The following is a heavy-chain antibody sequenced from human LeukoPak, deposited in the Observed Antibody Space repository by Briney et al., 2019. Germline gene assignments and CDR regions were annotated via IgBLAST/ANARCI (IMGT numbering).Heavy chain of an antibody. CDR1: GFTFSSYS. V-gene: IGHV3-21*04. J-gene: IGHJ4*02. Sequence: PGGSLRLSCAASGFTFSSYSMNWVRQAPGKGLEWVSSISSSSSYIYYADSVKGRFTISRDNAKKFLYLQMNSLRAEDTALYYCASGDRNGWYFDYWGQGILVTVSS. CDR3: ASGDRNGWYFDY. D-gene: IGHD6-19*01. CDR2: ISSSSSYI.